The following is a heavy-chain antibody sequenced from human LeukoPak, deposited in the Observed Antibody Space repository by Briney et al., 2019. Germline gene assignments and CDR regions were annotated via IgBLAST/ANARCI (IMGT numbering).Heavy chain of an antibody. D-gene: IGHD4-17*01. Sequence: GGSLRLSYAASGFTFHDYAMHWVRQARAKGLEWVSGISWDSDNIAYADSVKGRFTISRDNAKHSLCLQMNSLKADDMAFYYCAKDRAGSLFGDYGGAFDYWGQKTLVTVSS. J-gene: IGHJ4*01. CDR3: AKDRAGSLFGDYGGAFDY. V-gene: IGHV3-9*03. CDR1: GFTFHDYA. CDR2: ISWDSDNI.